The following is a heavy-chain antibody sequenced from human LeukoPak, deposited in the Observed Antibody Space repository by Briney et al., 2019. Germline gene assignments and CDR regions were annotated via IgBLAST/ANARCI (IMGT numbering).Heavy chain of an antibody. CDR2: TYFRSRWYY. CDR1: GDSVSSHNAA. V-gene: IGHV6-1*01. Sequence: SQTLSLTCAISGDSVSSHNAAWNWIRQSPSRGVEWLGRTYFRSRWYYDYAVSEKSRISINPDTSKNQVSLQLRSVTPEDTAVYYCARDLPRVYDSSGYYDYWGQGTLVTVSS. CDR3: ARDLPRVYDSSGYYDY. J-gene: IGHJ4*02. D-gene: IGHD3-22*01.